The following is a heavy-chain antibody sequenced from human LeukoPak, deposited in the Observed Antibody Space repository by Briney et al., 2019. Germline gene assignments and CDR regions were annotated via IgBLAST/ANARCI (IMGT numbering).Heavy chain of an antibody. CDR2: ITGTGSVV. Sequence: GGSLRLSCAASGFNLRSRDLNWVRQAPGKGLEWISYITGTGSVVHYADSVKGRFSVLRDNTKNSLYLRMDSLRFEDTGLYYCATTAYYPYYYFDHWGRGDLVTVSS. D-gene: IGHD4/OR15-4a*01. V-gene: IGHV3-48*03. CDR3: ATTAYYPYYYFDH. J-gene: IGHJ4*02. CDR1: GFNLRSRD.